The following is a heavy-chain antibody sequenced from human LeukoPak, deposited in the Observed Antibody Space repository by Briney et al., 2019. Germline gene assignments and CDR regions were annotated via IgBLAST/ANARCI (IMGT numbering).Heavy chain of an antibody. J-gene: IGHJ4*02. CDR1: GFTFSSYA. D-gene: IGHD3-3*01. V-gene: IGHV3-23*01. CDR3: AKGAISYNDFWSGYYTWGPTPYFDY. CDR2: ISGSGGST. Sequence: SGGSLRLSCAASGFTFSSYAMSWVRQAPGKGLEWVSAISGSGGSTYYADSVKGRFTISRDNSKNTLYLQMNSLRAEDTAVYYCAKGAISYNDFWSGYYTWGPTPYFDYWGQGTLVTVSS.